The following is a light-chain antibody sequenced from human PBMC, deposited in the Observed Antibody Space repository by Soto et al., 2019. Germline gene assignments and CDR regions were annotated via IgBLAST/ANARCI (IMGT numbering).Light chain of an antibody. CDR2: ATS. V-gene: IGKV1-12*01. Sequence: DLQMTQSPSYVSASVGDRVTITCRASQGIYSWLAWFQQKPGKAPKLLIYATSSLQSGVPSRFSGSGSGTDFTLTIHSLRPEDSGTYYCQQVNSFPPTFGQGTTVQIK. CDR3: QQVNSFPPT. CDR1: QGIYSW. J-gene: IGKJ1*01.